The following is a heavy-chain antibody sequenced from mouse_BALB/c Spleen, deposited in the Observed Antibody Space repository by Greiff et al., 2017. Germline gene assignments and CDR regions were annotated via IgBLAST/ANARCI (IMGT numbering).Heavy chain of an antibody. CDR1: GDSITSGY. Sequence: EVQRVESGPSLVKPSQTLSLTCSVTGDSITSGYWNWIRKFPGNKLEYMGYISYSGSTYYNPSLKSRISITRDTSKNQYYLQLNSVTTEDTATYYCARIYYDYELWYFDVWGAGTTVTVSS. J-gene: IGHJ1*01. CDR3: ARIYYDYELWYFDV. CDR2: ISYSGST. D-gene: IGHD2-4*01. V-gene: IGHV3-8*02.